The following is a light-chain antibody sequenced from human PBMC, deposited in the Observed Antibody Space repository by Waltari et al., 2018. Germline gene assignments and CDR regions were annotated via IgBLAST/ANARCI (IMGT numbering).Light chain of an antibody. V-gene: IGLV2-14*01. CDR1: SSDVGGYKY. CDR2: EVS. Sequence: QSALTQPASVSGSPGQSITIPCTGTSSDVGGYKYVSWYQHYPGRAPKLTIYEVSNRPSGVSERFSGSKSGSTASLTISGLQAEDEADYYCNSYTVSIIFGGGTKLTVL. CDR3: NSYTVSII. J-gene: IGLJ2*01.